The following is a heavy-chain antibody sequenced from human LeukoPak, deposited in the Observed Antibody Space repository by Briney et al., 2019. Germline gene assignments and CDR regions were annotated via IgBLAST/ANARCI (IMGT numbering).Heavy chain of an antibody. CDR2: ISGSGGST. D-gene: IGHD3-22*01. J-gene: IGHJ4*02. Sequence: QPGGSLRLSCAASGFTFSSYAMSWVRQAPGKGLEWVSAISGSGGSTYYADSVKGRFTISRDNSKNTLYLQMNSLRAEDTAVYYCARGAHYDSSGYYPFDYWGQGTLVTVSS. CDR3: ARGAHYDSSGYYPFDY. V-gene: IGHV3-23*01. CDR1: GFTFSSYA.